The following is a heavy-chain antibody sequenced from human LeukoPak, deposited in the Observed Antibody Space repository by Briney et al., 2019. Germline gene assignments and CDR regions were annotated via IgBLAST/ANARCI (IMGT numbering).Heavy chain of an antibody. J-gene: IGHJ4*02. Sequence: GGSLRLSCAASGFTFSSYSMNWVRQAPGKGLEWVSYISSSSSTIYYADSVKGRFIISRDNAKNTLYLQMNSLRAEDTAVYYCARDPSNSGSYYVFDYWGQGTLVTVSS. CDR2: ISSSSSTI. V-gene: IGHV3-48*01. CDR3: ARDPSNSGSYYVFDY. D-gene: IGHD1-26*01. CDR1: GFTFSSYS.